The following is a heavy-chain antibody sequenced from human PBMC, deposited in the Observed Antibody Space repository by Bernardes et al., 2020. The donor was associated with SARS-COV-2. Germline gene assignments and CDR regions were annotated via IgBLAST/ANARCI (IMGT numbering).Heavy chain of an antibody. Sequence: GGSLRLSCAASGFSFSNAWMYWVRQAPGKGLEWVGRIMSKTRGGTIDYAAAVKGRFTISRDDSKNTLYLQMNSLITEDTAVFYCTTDHDYGRGGGQGTLVTVSS. CDR1: GFSFSNAW. J-gene: IGHJ4*02. D-gene: IGHD4-17*01. V-gene: IGHV3-15*01. CDR2: IMSKTRGGTI. CDR3: TTDHDYGRG.